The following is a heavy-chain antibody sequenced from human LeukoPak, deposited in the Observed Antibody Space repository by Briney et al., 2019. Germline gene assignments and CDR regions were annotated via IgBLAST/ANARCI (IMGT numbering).Heavy chain of an antibody. CDR2: IYHSGST. J-gene: IGHJ4*02. V-gene: IGHV4-38-2*02. D-gene: IGHD6-6*01. CDR1: GYSISSGYY. Sequence: SETLSLTCTVSGYSISSGYYWGWIRQPPGKGLEWIGSIYHSGSTYYNPSLKSRVTISVDTSKNQFSLKLSSVTAADTAVYYCARDGIAARPDPFDYWGQGTLVTVSS. CDR3: ARDGIAARPDPFDY.